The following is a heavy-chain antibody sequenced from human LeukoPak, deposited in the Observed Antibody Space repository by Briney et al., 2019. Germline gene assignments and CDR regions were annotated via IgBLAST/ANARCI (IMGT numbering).Heavy chain of an antibody. D-gene: IGHD3-22*01. CDR2: INPNSGGT. Sequence: ASVKVSCKASGYTFTGYYMHWVRQAPGQGLEWMGWINPNSGGTNYAQKFQGRVTMTRDTSISTAYMELSRLRSDDTAVYYCATREYYYDSSGYYYGYYYYGMDVWGQGTTVTVSS. CDR1: GYTFTGYY. CDR3: ATREYYYDSSGYYYGYYYYGMDV. V-gene: IGHV1-2*02. J-gene: IGHJ6*02.